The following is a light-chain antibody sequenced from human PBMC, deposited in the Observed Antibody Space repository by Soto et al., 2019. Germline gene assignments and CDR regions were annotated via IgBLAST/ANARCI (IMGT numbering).Light chain of an antibody. CDR3: CSYAGSYTLGV. Sequence: QSALTQPRSVSGSPGQSVTISCTGTSSDVGGYNYVSWYQQHPGKAPKLMIYDVSKRPSGVPDRFSGSKSGNTASLTISGLPAEDEADYYCCSYAGSYTLGVFGGGTKHRP. J-gene: IGLJ3*02. V-gene: IGLV2-11*01. CDR2: DVS. CDR1: SSDVGGYNY.